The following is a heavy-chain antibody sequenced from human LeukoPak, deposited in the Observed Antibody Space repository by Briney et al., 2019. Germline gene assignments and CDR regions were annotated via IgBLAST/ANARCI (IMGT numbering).Heavy chain of an antibody. J-gene: IGHJ4*02. CDR1: DGSISTYY. CDR3: GRHGSAWHTDY. V-gene: IGHV4-59*08. CDR2: INYSGTT. Sequence: KPSETLSLTCTVSDGSISTYYWSWIRQPPGKGLEWIGYINYSGTTHYNSSLRSRVTISVDTSKNQFSLKLSSVTAADTAVYFCGRHGSAWHTDYWGQGTLVTVSS. D-gene: IGHD6-19*01.